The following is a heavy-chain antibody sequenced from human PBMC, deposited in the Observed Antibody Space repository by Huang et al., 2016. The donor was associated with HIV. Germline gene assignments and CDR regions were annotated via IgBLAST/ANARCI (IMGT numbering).Heavy chain of an antibody. V-gene: IGHV1-8*03. CDR1: GYSFTDYD. D-gene: IGHD6-19*01. CDR2: RNPVNGDT. J-gene: IGHJ3*02. CDR3: ARAGSGWALDAFDI. Sequence: QVQLVQSGAEVKKPGASVKVSCKGSGYSFTDYDINWVRQATGQGLEWMGWRNPVNGDTGYAQKFQGRVTFSRNTSVNTAYMELSSLRSDDTAVYYCARAGSGWALDAFDIWGQGTVVIVSS.